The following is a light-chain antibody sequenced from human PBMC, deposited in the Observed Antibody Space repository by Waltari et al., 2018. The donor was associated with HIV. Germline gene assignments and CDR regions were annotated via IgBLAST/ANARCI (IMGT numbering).Light chain of an antibody. J-gene: IGKJ1*01. CDR2: LGF. CDR1: QSLLHQNGQNY. Sequence: DIAMIQSPDSLAVSPGEPASISCRSSQSLLHQNGQNYLDWYIQRPGQAPELLIYLGFRRASEVPDRIAGSGSGTDFILKISRVEPEDVGVYYCMHGQQTPVFGQGTKVEVK. CDR3: MHGQQTPV. V-gene: IGKV2-28*01.